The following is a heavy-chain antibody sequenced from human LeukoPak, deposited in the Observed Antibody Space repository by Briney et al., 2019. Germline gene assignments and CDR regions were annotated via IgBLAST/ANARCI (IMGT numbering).Heavy chain of an antibody. D-gene: IGHD3-22*01. V-gene: IGHV1-46*01. CDR1: GYTFTSHY. Sequence: GASVKVSCKASGYTFTSHYMHWVRQAPGQGLEWMGRINPSGGSTTYAQRFQGRVTMTRDTSTSTVYMELSSLRSEDTAVYFCARDSYYGSSGSVDYWGQGTLVTVSS. CDR3: ARDSYYGSSGSVDY. J-gene: IGHJ4*02. CDR2: INPSGGST.